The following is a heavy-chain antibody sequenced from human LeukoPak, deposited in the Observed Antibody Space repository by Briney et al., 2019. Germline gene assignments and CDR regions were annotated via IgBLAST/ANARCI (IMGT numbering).Heavy chain of an antibody. V-gene: IGHV3-48*04. D-gene: IGHD1-1*01. CDR3: ARLGPNDNDTLDLYYYYMDV. Sequence: GGSLRLSCAASGFTFSTYGMHWVRQAPGKGLEWVSYISSSSSTIYYADSVKGRFTISRDNAKNSLYLQMNSLRAEDTAVYYCARLGPNDNDTLDLYYYYMDVWGKGTTVTVSS. CDR2: ISSSSSTI. CDR1: GFTFSTYG. J-gene: IGHJ6*03.